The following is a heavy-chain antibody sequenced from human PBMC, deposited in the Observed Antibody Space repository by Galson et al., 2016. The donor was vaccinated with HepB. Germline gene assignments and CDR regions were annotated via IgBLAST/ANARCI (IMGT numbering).Heavy chain of an antibody. J-gene: IGHJ4*02. CDR2: ISSGGSAM. V-gene: IGHV3-11*01. CDR1: GFTFSEHY. CDR3: ARGGRDCTTSSCLTPDY. Sequence: SLRLSCAASGFTFSEHYMNWIRQTPGKGLEWLSFISSGGSAMSYADSVKGRFTISRDNARNSLYLQMNNLRVEDTAVYFCARGGRDCTTSSCLTPDYWGQGTLVTVSS. D-gene: IGHD2-8*01.